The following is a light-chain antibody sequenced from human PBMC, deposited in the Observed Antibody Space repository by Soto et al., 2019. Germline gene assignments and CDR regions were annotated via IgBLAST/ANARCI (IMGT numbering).Light chain of an antibody. CDR2: DNT. J-gene: IGLJ2*01. V-gene: IGLV1-40*01. CDR1: SSNIGAGYG. CDR3: QSYDSSLSGLL. Sequence: QSVLTQPPSVSGAPGQRVTISCTGSSSNIGAGYGVHWYRQFPGTAPKLLIYDNTNRPSGVPDRFSGSKSGTSASLAITGLQAEDEADYYCQSYDSSLSGLLFGGGTKLTVL.